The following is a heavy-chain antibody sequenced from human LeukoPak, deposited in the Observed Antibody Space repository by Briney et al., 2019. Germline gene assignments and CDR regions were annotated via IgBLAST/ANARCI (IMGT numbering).Heavy chain of an antibody. CDR3: ARNKWELLLDAFDI. CDR2: ISSSSSYI. Sequence: GGSLRLSCAASGFTFSSYSMSWVRQAPGKGPEWVSSISSSSSYIYYADSVKGRFTISRDNAKNSLYLQMNSLRAEDTAVYYCARNKWELLLDAFDIWGQGTMVTVSS. V-gene: IGHV3-21*01. D-gene: IGHD1-26*01. CDR1: GFTFSSYS. J-gene: IGHJ3*02.